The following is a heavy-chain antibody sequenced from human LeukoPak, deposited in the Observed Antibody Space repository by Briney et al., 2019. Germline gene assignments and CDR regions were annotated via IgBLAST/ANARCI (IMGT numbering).Heavy chain of an antibody. CDR2: ISYDGSNK. V-gene: IGHV3-30-3*02. CDR3: AKSGITIFGVVTSPNWYFDL. Sequence: GRSLRLSCAASGFTFSSYAMHWVRQAPGKGLEWVAVISYDGSNKYYADSVKGRFTISRDNPKNTLYLQMNSLRAEDTAVYYCAKSGITIFGVVTSPNWYFDLWGRGTLVTVSS. D-gene: IGHD3-3*01. J-gene: IGHJ2*01. CDR1: GFTFSSYA.